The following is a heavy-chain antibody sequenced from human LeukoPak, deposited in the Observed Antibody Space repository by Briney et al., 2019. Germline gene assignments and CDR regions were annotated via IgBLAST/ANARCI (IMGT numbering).Heavy chain of an antibody. D-gene: IGHD5-12*01. V-gene: IGHV3-23*01. CDR3: AKGRTYSAYDPFYFDY. J-gene: IGHJ4*02. CDR1: GFIFSSYA. CDR2: ISGSGGST. Sequence: GGSLSLSCAASGFIFSSYAMNGVRQARARGLEWVSVISGSGGSTYYADSVKGRFSTSRDNSKSTLYLQMSSLRAEDTAVYYCAKGRTYSAYDPFYFDYCGQRSLVTVSS.